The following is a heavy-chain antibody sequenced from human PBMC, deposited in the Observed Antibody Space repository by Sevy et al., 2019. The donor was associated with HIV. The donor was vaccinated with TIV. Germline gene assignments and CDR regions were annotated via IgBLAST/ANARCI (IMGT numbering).Heavy chain of an antibody. D-gene: IGHD3-22*01. Sequence: SETLSLTCTVSGGSISSGDYYWSWIRQPPGKGLEWIGYIYYSGSTYYNPSLKSRVTISVDTSKNQFSLKLNSVTAADTAVYYCARAGYYDSSGYYAGAFDIWGQGTMVTVSS. V-gene: IGHV4-30-4*01. CDR1: GGSISSGDYY. CDR3: ARAGYYDSSGYYAGAFDI. J-gene: IGHJ3*02. CDR2: IYYSGST.